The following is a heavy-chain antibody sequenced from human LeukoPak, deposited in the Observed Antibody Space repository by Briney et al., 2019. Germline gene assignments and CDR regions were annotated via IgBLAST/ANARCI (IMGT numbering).Heavy chain of an antibody. CDR3: ARRNGHTWDVGNWFDP. D-gene: IGHD5-24*01. V-gene: IGHV4-39*01. J-gene: IGHJ5*02. CDR2: IPYNGIT. Sequence: SETPSLTCILSGDSLITNNYFWAWIRQPPGMGLEWIGSIPYNGITYYNPFLTSRAVLSVDTSKNQFSLNLNSVTAADTAVYYCARRNGHTWDVGNWFDPWGQGTLVTVSS. CDR1: GDSLITNNYF.